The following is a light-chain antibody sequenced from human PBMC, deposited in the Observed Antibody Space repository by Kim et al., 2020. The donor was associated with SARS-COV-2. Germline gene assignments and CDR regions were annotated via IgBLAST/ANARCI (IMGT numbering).Light chain of an antibody. CDR2: GSS. Sequence: AVKPTTPSWRASQSVGSYYLAWYQQQPGPAPRLLIDGSSSGATGIPDSFSGSWAGTDFTLTISRLEAEVFAVYYCQHYGSSPLTFGQGTKVDIK. CDR1: QSVGSYY. CDR3: QHYGSSPLT. V-gene: IGKV3-20*01. J-gene: IGKJ1*01.